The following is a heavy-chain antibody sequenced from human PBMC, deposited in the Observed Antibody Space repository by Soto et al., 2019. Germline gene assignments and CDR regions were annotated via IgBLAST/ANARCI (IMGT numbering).Heavy chain of an antibody. CDR3: ARDLSAGTVDY. J-gene: IGHJ4*01. D-gene: IGHD6-19*01. CDR1: GFTFSSYT. CDR2: IWSDGTSR. Sequence: QVQLVESGGGVVQPGKSLRLSCAASGFTFSSYTMHWVRQAPGKGLEWVALIWSDGTSRYSAASVKGRFTISRDNSRNTLFLRMNSLRAEDTAVYYCARDLSAGTVDYWGHGTLVTVSS. V-gene: IGHV3-33*01.